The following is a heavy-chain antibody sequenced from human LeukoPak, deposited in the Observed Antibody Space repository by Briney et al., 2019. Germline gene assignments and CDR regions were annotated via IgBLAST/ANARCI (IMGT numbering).Heavy chain of an antibody. CDR3: ASGYGSGWLDS. CDR2: IHSSGNT. J-gene: IGHJ5*01. V-gene: IGHV4-31*03. Sequence: SETLSLTCTVSGDSISRGYYWVWIRQPPGKGLEWIGYIHSSGNTYYNPSLQNRLIISRDTTEDPLSLTLTSVTAADTAVYFCASGYGSGWLDSWGQGTQVTVSA. CDR1: GDSISRGYY. D-gene: IGHD3-22*01.